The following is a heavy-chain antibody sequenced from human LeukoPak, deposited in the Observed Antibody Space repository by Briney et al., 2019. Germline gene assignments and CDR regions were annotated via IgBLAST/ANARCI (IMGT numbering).Heavy chain of an antibody. CDR3: ARVGSIAVENYFDY. V-gene: IGHV4-4*09. J-gene: IGHJ4*02. CDR2: LYTSGST. CDR1: GGSISSYY. Sequence: SETLSLTCTVSGGSISSYYWSWIRQPPGKGLEWIGYLYTSGSTNYNPSLKSRVTISVDTSKNQFSLKLSSVTAADTAVYYCARVGSIAVENYFDYWGQGTLVTVSS. D-gene: IGHD6-19*01.